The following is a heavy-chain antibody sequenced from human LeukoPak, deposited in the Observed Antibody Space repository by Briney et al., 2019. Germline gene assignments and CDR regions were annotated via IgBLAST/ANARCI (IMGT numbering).Heavy chain of an antibody. CDR1: EFTFDDYA. J-gene: IGHJ6*02. V-gene: IGHV3-9*01. CDR2: ISWNSGSI. D-gene: IGHD6-13*01. CDR3: AKDRGSSTYYYGMDV. Sequence: PGGSLRLSCAASEFTFDDYAMHWVRQAPGKGLEWVSGISWNSGSIGYADSVKGRFTISRDNAKNSLYLQMNSLRAEDTALYYCAKDRGSSTYYYGMDVWGQGTTVTVSS.